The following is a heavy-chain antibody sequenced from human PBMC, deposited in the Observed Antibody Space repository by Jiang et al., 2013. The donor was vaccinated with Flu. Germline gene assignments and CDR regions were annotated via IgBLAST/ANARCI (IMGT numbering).Heavy chain of an antibody. D-gene: IGHD1-7*01. CDR3: TRDRGSENYWPTFFTDY. Sequence: VQLLESGGGLVQPGGSLRLSCAASGFTFSRYEMNWVRQAPGKGLEWVSYISSSGSTIYYADSVKGRFTISRDNAKNSLYLQMNSLRAEDTAIYYCTRDRGSENYWPTFFTDYWGQGTLVTVSS. CDR1: GFTFSRYE. CDR2: ISSSGSTI. V-gene: IGHV3-48*03. J-gene: IGHJ4*02.